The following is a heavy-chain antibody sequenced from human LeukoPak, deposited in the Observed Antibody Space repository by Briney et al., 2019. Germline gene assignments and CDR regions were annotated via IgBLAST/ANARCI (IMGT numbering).Heavy chain of an antibody. V-gene: IGHV1-18*04. J-gene: IGHJ4*02. D-gene: IGHD6-13*01. CDR1: GYTFTSYG. CDR3: ARSWGGSSWYFYFDY. Sequence: GASVKVSCKASGYTFTSYGISWVRQAPGQGLEWMGWISAYNGNTNYAQKLQGRVTMTTDTSTSTAYMELRSLRSDDTAVYYCARSWGGSSWYFYFDYWGQGTLVSVSS. CDR2: ISAYNGNT.